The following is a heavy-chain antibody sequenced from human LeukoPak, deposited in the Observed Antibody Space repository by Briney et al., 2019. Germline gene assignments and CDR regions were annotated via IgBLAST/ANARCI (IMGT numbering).Heavy chain of an antibody. CDR1: GFTFSSYE. D-gene: IGHD5-12*01. V-gene: IGHV3-48*03. CDR2: ISSSGTTT. CDR3: AKGAHSGYGILFDY. J-gene: IGHJ4*02. Sequence: GGSLRLSCAASGFTFSSYEMNWVRQAPGKGLEWVSHISSSGTTTYYADFVKGRFTISRDNSKNTLYLQMNSLRAEDTAVYYCAKGAHSGYGILFDYWGQGTLVTVSS.